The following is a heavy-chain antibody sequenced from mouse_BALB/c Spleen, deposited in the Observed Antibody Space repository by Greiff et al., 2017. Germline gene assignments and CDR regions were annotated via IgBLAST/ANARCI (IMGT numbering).Heavy chain of an antibody. CDR3: ARFYYGSSYFDY. CDR2: INPYNGDT. Sequence: DVQLQESGPELVKPGASVKISCKASGYSFTGYFMNWVMQSHGKSLEWIGRINPYNGDTFYNQKFKGKATLTVDKSSSTAHMELRSLASEDSAVYYCARFYYGSSYFDYWGQGTTLTVSS. J-gene: IGHJ2*01. D-gene: IGHD1-1*01. CDR1: GYSFTGYF. V-gene: IGHV1-20*02.